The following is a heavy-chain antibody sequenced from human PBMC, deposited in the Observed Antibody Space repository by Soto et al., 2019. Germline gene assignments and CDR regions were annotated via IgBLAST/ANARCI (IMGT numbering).Heavy chain of an antibody. CDR3: ARESPGYCSSTSCHPN. CDR2: IYYSGST. V-gene: IGHV4-30-4*01. D-gene: IGHD2-2*01. Sequence: SETLSLTCTVSGGSSSSGDYYWSWIRQPPGKGLEWIGYIYYSGSTYYNPSLKSRVTISVDTSKNQFSLKLSSVTAADTAVYYFARESPGYCSSTSCHPNWGQGTLVTVSS. J-gene: IGHJ1*01. CDR1: GGSSSSGDYY.